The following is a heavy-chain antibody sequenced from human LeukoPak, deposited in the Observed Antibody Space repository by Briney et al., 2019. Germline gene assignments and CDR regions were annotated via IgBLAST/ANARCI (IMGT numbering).Heavy chain of an antibody. Sequence: GGSLRLSCAASGFTFSSYTMIWVRQAPGKGLEWVSSISSTSTYIYYADSVKGRFTISRDNAKNSLYLQINSLTTEDTAVYYCARDRRVGGWGGAFDLWGQGTTVTVSS. V-gene: IGHV3-21*01. J-gene: IGHJ3*01. CDR2: ISSTSTYI. CDR1: GFTFSSYT. CDR3: ARDRRVGGWGGAFDL. D-gene: IGHD2-21*01.